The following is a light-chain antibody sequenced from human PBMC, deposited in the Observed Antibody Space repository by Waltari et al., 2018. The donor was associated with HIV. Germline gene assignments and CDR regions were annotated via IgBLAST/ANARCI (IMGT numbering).Light chain of an antibody. CDR3: SSYAAMNNFYVL. CDR1: SSDIGLYNY. CDR2: EVT. V-gene: IGLV2-8*01. Sequence: QSALTQPPSVSGSPGQSVTISCPGTSSDIGLYNYVSWYQQWPGKAPKPVIFEVTKRPSGVPDCFSGSKSGNTTSLTVSGLQPEDEGDYYCSSYAAMNNFYVLFGGGTKLTVL. J-gene: IGLJ2*01.